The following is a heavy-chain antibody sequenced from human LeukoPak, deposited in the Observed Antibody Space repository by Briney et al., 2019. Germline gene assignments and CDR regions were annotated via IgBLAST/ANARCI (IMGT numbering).Heavy chain of an antibody. Sequence: GSVKVSCKASGYSFTAYYRHWVRQAPGQGLEWMVWIHPRSGDTNYAYKFQGRVIIAMDKSMSTAYRYLSGLAADETAGCYWSRDRAAAPHSQLPYSYQYYGMHVWGQGTTVSVSS. CDR1: GYSFTAYY. J-gene: IGHJ6*02. D-gene: IGHD6-25*01. CDR2: IHPRSGDT. CDR3: SRDRAAAPHSQLPYSYQYYGMHV. V-gene: IGHV1-2*02.